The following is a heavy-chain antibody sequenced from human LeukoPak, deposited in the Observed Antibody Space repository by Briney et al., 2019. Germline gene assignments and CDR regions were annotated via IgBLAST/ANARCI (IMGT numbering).Heavy chain of an antibody. CDR2: IKSKTDGGTT. J-gene: IGHJ6*03. Sequence: GGSLRLSCAASGFTFSNAWMSWVRQAPGKGLEWVGRIKSKTDGGTTDYAAPVKGRFTISRDDSKNTLYLQMNSLETEDTAVYYCTRQGPAHYYYYYYMDVWGKGTTVTVSS. V-gene: IGHV3-15*01. CDR1: GFTFSNAW. CDR3: TRQGPAHYYYYYYMDV.